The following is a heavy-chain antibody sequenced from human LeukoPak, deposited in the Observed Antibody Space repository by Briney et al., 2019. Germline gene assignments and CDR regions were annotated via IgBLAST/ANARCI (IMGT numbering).Heavy chain of an antibody. V-gene: IGHV3-7*01. CDR3: ARDGITMVRARIGSCYYYYYMDV. J-gene: IGHJ6*03. CDR2: IKQDGSEK. CDR1: GFTFSTYW. Sequence: GGSLRLSCAASGFTFSTYWMSWVRQAPGKGLEWVANIKQDGSEKYYVDSVKGRFTISRDNAKNSLYLQMNSLRAEDTAVYYCARDGITMVRARIGSCYYYYYMDVWGKGTTVTISS. D-gene: IGHD3-10*01.